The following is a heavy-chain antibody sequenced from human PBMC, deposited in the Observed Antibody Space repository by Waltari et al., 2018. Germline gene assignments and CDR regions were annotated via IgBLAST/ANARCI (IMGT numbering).Heavy chain of an antibody. CDR3: AKAQIAVAGTGTAFDI. CDR1: GFTFSSYG. CDR2: IWYDGSNK. J-gene: IGHJ3*02. V-gene: IGHV3-30*18. D-gene: IGHD6-19*01. Sequence: QVQLVESGGGVVQPGRSLRLSCAASGFTFSSYGMHWVRQAPGKGLEWVAVIWYDGSNKYYADSVKGRFTISRDNSKNTLYLQMNSLRAEDTAMYYCAKAQIAVAGTGTAFDIWGQGTMVTVSS.